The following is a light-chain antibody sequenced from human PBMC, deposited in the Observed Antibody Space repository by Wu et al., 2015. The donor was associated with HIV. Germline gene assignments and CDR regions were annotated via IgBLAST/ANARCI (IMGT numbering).Light chain of an antibody. CDR3: QRGIT. CDR2: GAF. V-gene: IGKV1-9*01. Sequence: DIQMTQSPSSLSASVGDRVTITCRASQAISSYLAWYQQKPGKAPKLLIYGAFTLQSGVPSRFSGSGSETEFTLTISGLQPEDFATYYCQRGITFGQGTRLEIK. J-gene: IGKJ5*01. CDR1: QAISSY.